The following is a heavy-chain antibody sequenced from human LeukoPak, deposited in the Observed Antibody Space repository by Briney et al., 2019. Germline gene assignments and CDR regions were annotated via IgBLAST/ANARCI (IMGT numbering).Heavy chain of an antibody. D-gene: IGHD1-26*01. CDR3: ATERGGTFLIDN. Sequence: SETLSLTCTVSGDSIINSNYYWGWIRQPPGKGLEWIGSIYSTGRTAYNPSPKSRVTISLATSENQYSLKLDSVTAADTAVYYCATERGGTFLIDNWGQGTLVTVSS. CDR2: IYSTGRT. V-gene: IGHV4-39*07. J-gene: IGHJ4*02. CDR1: GDSIINSNYY.